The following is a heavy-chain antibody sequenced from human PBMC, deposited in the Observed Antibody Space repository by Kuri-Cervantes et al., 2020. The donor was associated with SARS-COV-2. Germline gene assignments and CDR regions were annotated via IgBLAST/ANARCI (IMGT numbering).Heavy chain of an antibody. V-gene: IGHV1-2*04. J-gene: IGHJ6*02. CDR3: ARELVVVPAAEQNWYYYYAMDV. CDR2: INPNSGGT. Sequence: ASVKVSCKASGYTFTDYYMHWVRQAPGQGLEWMGWINPNSGGTNYAQKFQGWVTMTGDTSISTAYMELSRLRSDDTAVYYCARELVVVPAAEQNWYYYYAMDVWGQGTTVTVSS. CDR1: GYTFTDYY. D-gene: IGHD2-2*01.